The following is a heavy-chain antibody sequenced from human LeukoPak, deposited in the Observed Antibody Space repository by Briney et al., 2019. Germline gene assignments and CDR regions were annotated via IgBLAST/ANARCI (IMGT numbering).Heavy chain of an antibody. J-gene: IGHJ5*02. CDR2: IKSKTDGGTI. Sequence: GGSLRLSCAASGFTFTNAWMTWVRQAPGKGLEWVGRIKSKTDGGTIDYAAPVKGRFTISRDDSKNTLYLQMNGLRAEDTAVYYCARPPYSSSWDPGWFDPWGQGTLITVSS. CDR1: GFTFTNAW. D-gene: IGHD6-13*01. CDR3: ARPPYSSSWDPGWFDP. V-gene: IGHV3-15*01.